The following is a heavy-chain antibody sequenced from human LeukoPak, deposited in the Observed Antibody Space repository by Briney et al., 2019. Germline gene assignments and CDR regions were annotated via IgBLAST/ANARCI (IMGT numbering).Heavy chain of an antibody. Sequence: GGSVRLSWAASGVTFSGYSRNWVRQAPGKGLEWVAYISSSSSTIYYADSVRCRFTIFRYNAKNSLYLQMNSLRDEDTAVYSCARGPRPARTVPTYLTLSYYYYGMAVWGQGTTVTASS. J-gene: IGHJ6*02. D-gene: IGHD4-11*01. CDR1: GVTFSGYS. CDR2: ISSSSSTI. CDR3: ARGPRPARTVPTYLTLSYYYYGMAV. V-gene: IGHV3-48*02.